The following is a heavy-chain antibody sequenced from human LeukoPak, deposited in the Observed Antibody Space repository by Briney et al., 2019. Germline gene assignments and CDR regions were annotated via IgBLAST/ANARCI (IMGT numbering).Heavy chain of an antibody. J-gene: IGHJ5*02. CDR2: ISSSSSTI. CDR1: GFTFSSYS. V-gene: IGHV3-48*01. CDR3: ARNSGSYGRRFDP. D-gene: IGHD1-26*01. Sequence: GGSLRLSCAASGFTFSSYSMNWVRQAPGKGLEWVSYISSSSSTIYYADSVKGRFTISRDNAKNSLYLQMNSLRAEDTAVYYCARNSGSYGRRFDPWGQGTLVTVSS.